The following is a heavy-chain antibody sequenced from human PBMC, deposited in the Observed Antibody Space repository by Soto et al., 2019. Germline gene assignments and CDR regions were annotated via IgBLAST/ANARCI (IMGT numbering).Heavy chain of an antibody. Sequence: TVSGDSISSADYYWSWIRQTPGKSLEWIGHIFYSGTTYYNPSLKSRLTISVDTSKNHFSLRLTSVTAADTAVYYCARDLWVEPELYYYGMDVWGQGTTVTVSS. V-gene: IGHV4-30-4*01. CDR1: GDSISSADYY. CDR3: ARDLWVEPELYYYGMDV. D-gene: IGHD1-1*01. CDR2: IFYSGTT. J-gene: IGHJ6*02.